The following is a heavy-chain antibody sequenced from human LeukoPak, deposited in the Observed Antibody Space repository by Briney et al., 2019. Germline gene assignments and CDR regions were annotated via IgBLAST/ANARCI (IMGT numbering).Heavy chain of an antibody. CDR2: ISGSGGST. D-gene: IGHD3-10*01. CDR1: GFTFTSYA. Sequence: GGSLRLSCAASGFTFTSYAMSWVRQAPGKGLEWVSTISGSGGSTYYADSVKGRFTISRDNSKNALYLQMNSLRAEDTAVYSCAKNGEVLSWFDPWGQGTLVTVSS. J-gene: IGHJ5*02. V-gene: IGHV3-23*01. CDR3: AKNGEVLSWFDP.